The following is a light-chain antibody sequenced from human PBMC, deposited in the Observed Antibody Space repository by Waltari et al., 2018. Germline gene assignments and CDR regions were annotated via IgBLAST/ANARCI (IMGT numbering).Light chain of an antibody. Sequence: DIVMTQSPDSLAVSLGERVTINCKTSQSVLFIPNNKNYLSWYQQKPGQPPSLLIYWTSTRESGVPDRFRCSGSGTDFTLTISSLQPEDVAVYFCQQYYSTPPTFGGGTRVEIK. CDR2: WTS. CDR1: QSVLFIPNNKNY. CDR3: QQYYSTPPT. V-gene: IGKV4-1*01. J-gene: IGKJ4*01.